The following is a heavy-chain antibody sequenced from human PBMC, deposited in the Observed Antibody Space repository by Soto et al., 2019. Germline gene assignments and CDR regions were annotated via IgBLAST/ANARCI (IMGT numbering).Heavy chain of an antibody. CDR2: IYYSGST. Sequence: QVQLQESGPGLVKPSQTLSLTCTVSGGSISSGGYYWSWIRQHPGKGLEWIGYIYYSGSTYYNPSLKSRVTIAVDTSKNQFSLKLSSVTAADTDVYYCARYYCSGGSCCTAHFDYWGQGNLVTVSS. CDR3: ARYYCSGGSCCTAHFDY. V-gene: IGHV4-31*03. CDR1: GGSISSGGYY. J-gene: IGHJ4*02. D-gene: IGHD2-15*01.